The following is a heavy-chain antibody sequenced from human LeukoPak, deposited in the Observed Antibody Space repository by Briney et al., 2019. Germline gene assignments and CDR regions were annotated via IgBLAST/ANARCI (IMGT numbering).Heavy chain of an antibody. Sequence: GRSLRLSCAASGITFSNFGMHWVRQAPGKGLEWVAVVSDNGRTQYYADSVKGRFTVSRDNSKNTLYLQMNSLRAEDTAVYYCAKEYNNGPDYFDCWGQGTLVTVSS. D-gene: IGHD1-14*01. V-gene: IGHV3-30*18. J-gene: IGHJ4*02. CDR1: GITFSNFG. CDR3: AKEYNNGPDYFDC. CDR2: VSDNGRTQ.